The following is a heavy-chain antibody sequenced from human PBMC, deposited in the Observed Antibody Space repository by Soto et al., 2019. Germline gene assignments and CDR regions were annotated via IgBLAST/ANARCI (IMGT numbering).Heavy chain of an antibody. V-gene: IGHV3-30*18. CDR3: AKVIRADSTSSNFYYYSGLDV. J-gene: IGHJ6*02. D-gene: IGHD6-6*01. Sequence: QVQLVESGRGVVQPGRSLRLSCAASGFTFRTYGMHWVRQAPGKGLEWLAVISNNGINKYYADSVKGRFTISRDNSRDTLFLQMNSLRGEDTAIYYCAKVIRADSTSSNFYYYSGLDVWGQGTTVTVSS. CDR2: ISNNGINK. CDR1: GFTFRTYG.